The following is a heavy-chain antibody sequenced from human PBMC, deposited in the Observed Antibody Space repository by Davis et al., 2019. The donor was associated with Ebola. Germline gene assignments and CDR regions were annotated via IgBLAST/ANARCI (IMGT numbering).Heavy chain of an antibody. CDR2: IYYSGST. J-gene: IGHJ3*02. CDR3: ARDSGIAAAAGWDAFDI. Sequence: MPSETLSLTCTVSGGSISSSSYYWGWIRQPPGKGLEWIGSIYYSGSTYYNPSLKSRVTISVDTSKNQFSLKLSSVTAADTAVYYCARDSGIAAAAGWDAFDIWGQGTMVTVSS. CDR1: GGSISSSSYY. V-gene: IGHV4-39*02. D-gene: IGHD6-13*01.